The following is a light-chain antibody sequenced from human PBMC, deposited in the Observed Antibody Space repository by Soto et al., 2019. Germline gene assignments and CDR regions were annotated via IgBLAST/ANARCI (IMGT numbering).Light chain of an antibody. V-gene: IGKV1-8*01. CDR3: QQYYSYPPTT. Sequence: AIRMTQSPSSLSASTGDRVTITCRASQGISSYLAWYQQKPGKAPKLLIYAASTLQSGVPSRFSGSGSGTDFTLTIGGRQSEDFSTSYCQQYYSYPPTTFGGGTKVEIK. CDR2: AAS. J-gene: IGKJ4*01. CDR1: QGISSY.